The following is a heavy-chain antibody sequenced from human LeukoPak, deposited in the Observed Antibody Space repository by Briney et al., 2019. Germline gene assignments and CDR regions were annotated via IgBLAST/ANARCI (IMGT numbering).Heavy chain of an antibody. J-gene: IGHJ6*04. V-gene: IGHV4-61*01. CDR1: GGSVSSGSYC. CDR3: ANGGYCSGGSGYAWPKYGIDA. Sequence: PSGTLCLTCTVSGGSVSSGSYCWSWVRQPPGKGLEWIGYIYYGGSTNYNPSLKSRVSISVDTSKNQFSLKLSSVTAADTAVYSCANGGYCSGGSGYAWPKYGIDAWGKGTTVTVSS. D-gene: IGHD2-15*01. CDR2: IYYGGST.